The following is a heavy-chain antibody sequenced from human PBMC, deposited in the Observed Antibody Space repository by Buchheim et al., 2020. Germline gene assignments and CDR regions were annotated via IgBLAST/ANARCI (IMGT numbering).Heavy chain of an antibody. D-gene: IGHD3-16*02. CDR2: IYYSGST. CDR3: ARVAHDYVWGSYRYTTLYYFDY. J-gene: IGHJ4*02. V-gene: IGHV4-30-4*01. CDR1: GGSISSGDYY. Sequence: QVQLQESGPGLVKPSQTLSLTCTVSGGSISSGDYYWSWIRQPPGKGLEWIGYIYYSGSTYYNPSLKRRVTISVDTSKNQFSLKLSSVTAADTAVYYCARVAHDYVWGSYRYTTLYYFDYWGQGTL.